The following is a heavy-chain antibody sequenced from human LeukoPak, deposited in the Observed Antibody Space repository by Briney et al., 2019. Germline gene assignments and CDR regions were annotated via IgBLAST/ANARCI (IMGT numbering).Heavy chain of an antibody. V-gene: IGHV4-4*07. Sequence: TSSETLSLTCTVSGGSISGYYWSWIRQPAGKGLEWIGRIYTSGSTNYNPSLNSRVTMAVDTSKNQFSLKLSSVTAAGTAVYYCVRHYDSSGYYYEPWGQGTLVTVSS. J-gene: IGHJ5*02. CDR2: IYTSGST. D-gene: IGHD3-22*01. CDR1: GGSISGYY. CDR3: VRHYDSSGYYYEP.